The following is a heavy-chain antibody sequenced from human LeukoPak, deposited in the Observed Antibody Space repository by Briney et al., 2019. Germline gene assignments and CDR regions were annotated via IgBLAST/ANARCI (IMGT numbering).Heavy chain of an antibody. CDR1: GGSISSSSYY. V-gene: IGHV4-39*01. J-gene: IGHJ4*02. CDR3: ARLYDSNGSFGY. Sequence: SETLSLTCTVSGGSISSSSYYWGWIRQPPGKGLEWIGSIYYSGSTYYNPSLKSRVTISVDTSKNQFSLKLSSVTAADTAVYYCARLYDSNGSFGYWGQGTLVTVSS. CDR2: IYYSGST. D-gene: IGHD3-22*01.